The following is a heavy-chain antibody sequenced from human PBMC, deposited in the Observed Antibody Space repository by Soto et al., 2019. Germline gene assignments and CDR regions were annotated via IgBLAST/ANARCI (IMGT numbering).Heavy chain of an antibody. D-gene: IGHD2-2*02. CDR1: GFTFSSYG. V-gene: IGHV3-30*18. Sequence: QVQLVESGGGVVQPGRSLRLSCAASGFTFSSYGMHWVRQAPGKGLEWVAVIAFDGSNKYYADAVKGRFTISRDNSKNTLYLQMNSLRAEATEVYYCAKVTGYCDSTSCYRGGYYYYGMYVWGQGTTVTVSS. CDR3: AKVTGYCDSTSCYRGGYYYYGMYV. J-gene: IGHJ6*02. CDR2: IAFDGSNK.